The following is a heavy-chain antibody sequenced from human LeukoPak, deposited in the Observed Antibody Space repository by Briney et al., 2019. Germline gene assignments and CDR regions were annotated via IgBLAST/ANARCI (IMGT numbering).Heavy chain of an antibody. J-gene: IGHJ4*02. CDR2: IIPIFGTA. D-gene: IGHD3-3*01. Sequence: SVKVSCKASGGTFISYAISWVRQAPGQGLEWMGRIIPIFGTANYAQKFQGRVTITTDESTSTAYMELSSLRSEDTAVYYCARATLRFFFYFDYWGQGTLVTVSS. CDR3: ARATLRFFFYFDY. V-gene: IGHV1-69*05. CDR1: GGTFISYA.